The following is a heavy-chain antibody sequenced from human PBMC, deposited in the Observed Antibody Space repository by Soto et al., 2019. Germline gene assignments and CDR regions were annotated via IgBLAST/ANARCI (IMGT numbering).Heavy chain of an antibody. D-gene: IGHD2-2*01. CDR3: ARHRLHCSSTSCHNNNWFDP. Sequence: PSETLGISCTFSGGSISISTYYWGWIRQPPGKGPEWIGSIYYSGNTYHNPSLKSRVTISVDTSKNIFSLKLTSVTAADTAVYYCARHRLHCSSTSCHNNNWFDPCGQGTMVTVSS. CDR1: GGSISISTYY. J-gene: IGHJ5*02. V-gene: IGHV4-39*01. CDR2: IYYSGNT.